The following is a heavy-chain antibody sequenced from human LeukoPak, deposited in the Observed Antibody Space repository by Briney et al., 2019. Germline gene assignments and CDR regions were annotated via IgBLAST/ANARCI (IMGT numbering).Heavy chain of an antibody. CDR2: IGFDGTNK. J-gene: IGHJ4*02. CDR3: AKDFESWSRPGIDY. CDR1: GLTFSSYG. D-gene: IGHD3-3*01. Sequence: GGSLRLSCEASGLTFSSYGMHWVRQAPGKGLEWVAFIGFDGTNKNYVDSVKGRFAISRDNSKKTLYLQMNSLRVEDTAVYYCAKDFESWSRPGIDYWGQGSLVSVSS. V-gene: IGHV3-30*02.